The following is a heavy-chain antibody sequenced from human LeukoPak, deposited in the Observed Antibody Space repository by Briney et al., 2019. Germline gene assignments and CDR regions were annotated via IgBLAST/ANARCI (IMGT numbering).Heavy chain of an antibody. D-gene: IGHD1-14*01. CDR1: GYTFTGYY. J-gene: IGHJ6*03. V-gene: IGHV1-2*02. CDR2: INPNSGGT. CDR3: ATGSAGNLYYYYYMDV. Sequence: ASVKVSCKASGYTFTGYYMHWVRQAPGQGLEWMGWINPNSGGTNYAQKFQGRVTMTEDTSTDTAYMELSSLRSEDTAVYYCATGSAGNLYYYYYMDVWGKGTTVTVSS.